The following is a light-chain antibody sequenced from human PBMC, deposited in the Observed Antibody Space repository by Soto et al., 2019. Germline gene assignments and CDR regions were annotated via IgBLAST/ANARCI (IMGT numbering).Light chain of an antibody. Sequence: IVLTQSPATLSLSPGERATLSCRASQSVSSYLAWYQQKPGQAPRLLIYGASSRATGFPDRFSGSGSGTDFTLTISRLETEDFAVYYCQLYDSSSWTFGQGTKVDIK. CDR3: QLYDSSSWT. CDR2: GAS. J-gene: IGKJ1*01. CDR1: QSVSSY. V-gene: IGKV3-20*01.